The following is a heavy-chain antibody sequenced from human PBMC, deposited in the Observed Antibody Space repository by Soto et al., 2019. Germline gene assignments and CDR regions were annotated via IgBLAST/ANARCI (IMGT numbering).Heavy chain of an antibody. Sequence: QVQLVQSGAEVKKPGASVKVSCKASGYTFTSYAMHWVRQAPGQRLEWMGWINAGNGNTKYSQKFQGRVTITRDTSASTAYMELSSLRSEDTAVYYCARDIRLQWVAAWDGYGMDVWGQGTTVTVSS. CDR2: INAGNGNT. CDR1: GYTFTSYA. CDR3: ARDIRLQWVAAWDGYGMDV. J-gene: IGHJ6*02. D-gene: IGHD2-15*01. V-gene: IGHV1-3*01.